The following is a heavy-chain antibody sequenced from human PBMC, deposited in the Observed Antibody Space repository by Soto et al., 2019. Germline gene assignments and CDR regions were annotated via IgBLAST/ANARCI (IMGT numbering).Heavy chain of an antibody. CDR2: ISYDGSNK. D-gene: IGHD5-18*01. CDR3: AKERGYNYGYDAMDV. Sequence: GESLKISCAASGFTFSSYAMHWVRQAPGKGLEWVAVISYDGSNKYYADSVKGRFTISRDNSKNTLYLQMNSLRAEDTAVYYCAKERGYNYGYDAMDVWGQGTTVTVSS. J-gene: IGHJ6*02. V-gene: IGHV3-30-3*01. CDR1: GFTFSSYA.